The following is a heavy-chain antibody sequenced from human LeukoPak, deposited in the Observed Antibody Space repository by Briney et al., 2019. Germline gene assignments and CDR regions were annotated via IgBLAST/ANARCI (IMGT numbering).Heavy chain of an antibody. Sequence: HPGGSLRLSCAASGFTFSSYAMHWVRQAPGKGLEWVAVISYDGSNKYYADSVKGRFTISRDNSKNTLYLQMNSLRAEDTAVYYCAKRALGAMVTYYFDYWGQGTLVTVSS. J-gene: IGHJ4*02. CDR3: AKRALGAMVTYYFDY. D-gene: IGHD5-18*01. V-gene: IGHV3-30-3*02. CDR2: ISYDGSNK. CDR1: GFTFSSYA.